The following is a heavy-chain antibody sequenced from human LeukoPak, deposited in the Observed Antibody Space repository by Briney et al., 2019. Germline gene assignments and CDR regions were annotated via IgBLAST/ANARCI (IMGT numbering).Heavy chain of an antibody. V-gene: IGHV1-69*06. Sequence: ASVKVSCKASGGTFSSYAISWVRQAPGQGLEWMGGIIPIFGTANYAQKFQGRVTITADKSTSTAYMELSSLRSEDTAVYYCAKDLWVVPAPRTMGYWGQGTLVTVSS. CDR2: IIPIFGTA. J-gene: IGHJ4*02. CDR1: GGTFSSYA. CDR3: AKDLWVVPAPRTMGY. D-gene: IGHD2-2*01.